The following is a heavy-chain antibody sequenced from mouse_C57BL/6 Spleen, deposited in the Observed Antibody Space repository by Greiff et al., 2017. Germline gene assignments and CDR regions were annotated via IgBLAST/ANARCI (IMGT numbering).Heavy chain of an antibody. J-gene: IGHJ3*01. D-gene: IGHD2-2*01. Sequence: VQLQESGAELVRPGTSVKVSCKASGYAFTNYLIEWVKQRPGQGLEWIGVINPGSGGTNYNEKFKGQATLTADKSSSTAYMQLSSLISEDSAVYFCARGQNPMFTTGFAYWGQGTLVTVSA. CDR1: GYAFTNYL. CDR3: ARGQNPMFTTGFAY. V-gene: IGHV1-54*01. CDR2: INPGSGGT.